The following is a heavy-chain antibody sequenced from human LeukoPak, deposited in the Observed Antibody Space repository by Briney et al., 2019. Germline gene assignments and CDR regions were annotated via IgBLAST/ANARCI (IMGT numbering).Heavy chain of an antibody. CDR2: IYSGGST. CDR1: GFTVSSNY. CDR3: ARGIAAAGLTFDY. D-gene: IGHD6-13*01. J-gene: IGHJ4*02. V-gene: IGHV3-53*01. Sequence: VGSLRLSCAASGFTVSSNYMSWVRQAPGKGLEWVSVIYSGGSTYYADSVKGRFTISRDNSKNTLYLQMNSLRAEDTAVYYCARGIAAAGLTFDYWGQGTLVTVSS.